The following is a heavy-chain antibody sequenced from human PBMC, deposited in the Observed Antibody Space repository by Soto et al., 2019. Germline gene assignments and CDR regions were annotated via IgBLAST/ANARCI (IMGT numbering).Heavy chain of an antibody. CDR3: ARVYRHDILTYFDY. V-gene: IGHV4-59*01. J-gene: IGHJ4*02. Sequence: SETLSLTCTVSGGSISSYYWSWIRQPPGKGLEWIGYIYYSGSTNYNPSLKSRVTISVDTSKNQFSLKLSSVTAADTAVYYCARVYRHDILTYFDYWGQGTLVTVSS. D-gene: IGHD3-9*01. CDR2: IYYSGST. CDR1: GGSISSYY.